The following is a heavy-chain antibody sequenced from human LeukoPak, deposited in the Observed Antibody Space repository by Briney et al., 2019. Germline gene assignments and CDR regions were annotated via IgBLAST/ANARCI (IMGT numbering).Heavy chain of an antibody. V-gene: IGHV4-34*01. D-gene: IGHD3-22*01. J-gene: IGHJ4*02. CDR1: GGSFSGYY. CDR3: ARGVNYYDRSGSIFRY. Sequence: PSETLSLTCAVYGGSFSGYYWSWIRQPPGKGLEWIGEINHSGSTNYNPSLKSRVTISVDTSKNQFSLKLSSVTAADTAVYYCARGVNYYDRSGSIFRYWGQGTLVTVSS. CDR2: INHSGST.